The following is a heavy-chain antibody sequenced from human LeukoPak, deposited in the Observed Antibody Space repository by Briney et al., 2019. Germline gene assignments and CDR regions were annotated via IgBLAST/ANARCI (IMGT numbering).Heavy chain of an antibody. Sequence: SETLSLTCTVSGGSISRYYWSWIRQPPGKGLEWIGYIYSSGSTNYNPSLKSRVTISVDTSKNQFSLKVSSVTAADTAVYYCARVLASSSSQPFDSWGQGTLVTVSS. V-gene: IGHV4-59*12. CDR3: ARVLASSSSQPFDS. D-gene: IGHD6-6*01. CDR2: IYSSGST. J-gene: IGHJ4*02. CDR1: GGSISRYY.